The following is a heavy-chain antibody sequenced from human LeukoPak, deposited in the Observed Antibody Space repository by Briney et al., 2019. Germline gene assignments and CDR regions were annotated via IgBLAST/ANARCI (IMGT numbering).Heavy chain of an antibody. Sequence: SETLSLTCAVYGTSFSYDYWSWIRQPPGKGLEWIGEINHNGGTTYNPSLKSRVTISAEKSKSQFSLKLTSVTAEDTAVYYCAKVVWAPRFDPWGQGTLVTVSS. CDR1: GTSFSYDY. D-gene: IGHD7-27*01. J-gene: IGHJ5*02. CDR2: INHNGGT. V-gene: IGHV4-34*01. CDR3: AKVVWAPRFDP.